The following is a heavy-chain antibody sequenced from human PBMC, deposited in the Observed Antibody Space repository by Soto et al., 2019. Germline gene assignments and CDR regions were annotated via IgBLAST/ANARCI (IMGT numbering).Heavy chain of an antibody. CDR3: AKGSSASRPYYFDY. Sequence: PGGSLRLSCAASGFTFSTYAMSWVRQAPGKGLEWVSAITGSGGSTYHADSVKGRFTISRGNSKNTLYLQMNSLRADDTAVYYCAKGSSASRPYYFDYWGQGTLVTVSS. CDR2: ITGSGGST. J-gene: IGHJ4*02. V-gene: IGHV3-23*01. D-gene: IGHD3-22*01. CDR1: GFTFSTYA.